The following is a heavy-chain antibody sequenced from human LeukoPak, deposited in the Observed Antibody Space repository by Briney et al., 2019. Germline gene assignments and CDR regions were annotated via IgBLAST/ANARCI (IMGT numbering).Heavy chain of an antibody. CDR3: ARVNIVVVPAALRGAFDI. J-gene: IGHJ3*02. V-gene: IGHV1-69*05. CDR1: GYPFTSYA. Sequence: ASVKVSCKASGYPFTSYAISWVRQAPGQGLEWMGGIIPIFGTANYAQKFQGRVTITTDESTSTAYMELSSLRSEDTAVYYCARVNIVVVPAALRGAFDIWGQGTMVTVSS. D-gene: IGHD2-2*01. CDR2: IIPIFGTA.